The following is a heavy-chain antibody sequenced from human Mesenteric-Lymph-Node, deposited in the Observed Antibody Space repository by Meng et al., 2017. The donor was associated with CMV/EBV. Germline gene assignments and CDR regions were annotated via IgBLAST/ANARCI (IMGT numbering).Heavy chain of an antibody. Sequence: QVQLQQWGAGLLKPSETLSLTCAVYIGSFSYSYWSWVRQSPGKGLEXIGEIHHSGTTKYNPSLQSRVTISADTSKKQFSLKLTSVTAADTAVYYCARGRTVNTWGQGTLVTVSS. D-gene: IGHD1/OR15-1a*01. CDR1: IGSFSYSY. CDR3: ARGRTVNT. CDR2: IHHSGTT. J-gene: IGHJ4*02. V-gene: IGHV4-34*02.